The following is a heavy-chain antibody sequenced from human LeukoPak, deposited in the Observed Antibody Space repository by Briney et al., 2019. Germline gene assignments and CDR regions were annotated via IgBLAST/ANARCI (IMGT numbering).Heavy chain of an antibody. J-gene: IGHJ4*02. CDR3: ARGPYSSGWYYFDY. CDR1: GFTFSSYA. CDR2: ISYDGSNK. Sequence: GRSLRLSCAASGFTFSSYAMHSVRQAPGKGQEWVAVISYDGSNKYYADSVKGRFTISRDNSKNTLYLQMNSLRAEDTAVYYCARGPYSSGWYYFDYWGQGTLVTVSS. D-gene: IGHD6-19*01. V-gene: IGHV3-30*04.